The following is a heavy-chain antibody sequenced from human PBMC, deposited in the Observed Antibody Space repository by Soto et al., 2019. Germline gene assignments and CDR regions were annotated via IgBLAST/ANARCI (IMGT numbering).Heavy chain of an antibody. D-gene: IGHD6-19*01. V-gene: IGHV1-3*01. J-gene: IGHJ4*02. CDR2: INAGNGNT. Sequence: ASVKVSGKASGYTFTNYAMHWLRQVPGQRPEWMGWINAGNGNTKYSQKFQGRVTITRDKSTSTAYMELSSLRSEATAVYYCARGAMYSSGWYGDFDYWGQGTQVTVSS. CDR1: GYTFTNYA. CDR3: ARGAMYSSGWYGDFDY.